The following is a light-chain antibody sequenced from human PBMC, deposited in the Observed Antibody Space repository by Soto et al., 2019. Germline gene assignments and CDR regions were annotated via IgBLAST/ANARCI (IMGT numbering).Light chain of an antibody. CDR1: SSDVGGYNY. J-gene: IGLJ1*01. V-gene: IGLV2-14*03. Sequence: QSALTQPASVSGSPGQSITISCTGTSSDVGGYNYVSWYQHHPGKAPKLMIFDVSNRPSGVSNRFSGSKSGNTASLTISGLQHEDEEEYYCRSYTTSNTRQIVFGTGTKVTVL. CDR3: RSYTTSNTRQIV. CDR2: DVS.